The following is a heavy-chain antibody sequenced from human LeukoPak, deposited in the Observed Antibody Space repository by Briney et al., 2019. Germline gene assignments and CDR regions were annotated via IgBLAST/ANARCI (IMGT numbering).Heavy chain of an antibody. J-gene: IGHJ4*02. Sequence: GASVKVSCRDSRGTFSNYAISWVRQAPGQGLEWMGGIIPMFGAANYAQKFQGRVTIIADKSTSTAYMELSSLKSEDTAVYYCARDVLDYYDRSDYVTWGQGTLVTVSS. CDR1: RGTFSNYA. CDR2: IIPMFGAA. V-gene: IGHV1-69*06. CDR3: ARDVLDYYDRSDYVT. D-gene: IGHD3-22*01.